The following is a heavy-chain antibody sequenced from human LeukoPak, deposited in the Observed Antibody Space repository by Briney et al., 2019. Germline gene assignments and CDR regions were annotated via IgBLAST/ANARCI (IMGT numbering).Heavy chain of an antibody. V-gene: IGHV3-21*01. Sequence: GGSLRLSCAASGFTFSSYNMNWVRQAPGKGLEWVSSINSGSTYINYADSVRGRFTISRDNAENSLYLQMSSLRAEDTAVYYCARVSLGNNYGSGSYDYWGQGTLVTVSS. D-gene: IGHD3-10*01. CDR3: ARVSLGNNYGSGSYDY. CDR2: INSGSTYI. CDR1: GFTFSSYN. J-gene: IGHJ4*02.